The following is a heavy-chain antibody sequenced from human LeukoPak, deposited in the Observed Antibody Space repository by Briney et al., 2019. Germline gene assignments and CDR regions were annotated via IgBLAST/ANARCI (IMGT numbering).Heavy chain of an antibody. CDR2: IYYSGST. V-gene: IGHV4-39*07. J-gene: IGHJ4*02. CDR3: ATYRQVLLPFES. D-gene: IGHD2-8*02. CDR1: GGSISSSSYY. Sequence: PSETLSLTCTVSGGSISSSSYYWGWIRQPPGKGLEWIGTIYYSGSTYYNPSLKSRVTISVDTSKNQFSLKLSSVTAADTAIYYCATYRQVLLPFESWGQGTLVTVSS.